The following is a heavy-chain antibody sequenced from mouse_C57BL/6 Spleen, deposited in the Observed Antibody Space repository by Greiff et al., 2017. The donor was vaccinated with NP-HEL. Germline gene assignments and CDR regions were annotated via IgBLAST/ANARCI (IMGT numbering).Heavy chain of an antibody. J-gene: IGHJ4*01. V-gene: IGHV1-36*01. CDR3: ARGALRLYYYAMDY. CDR2: VYPYNGGT. Sequence: EVQLQQSGPVLVKPGPSVKISCKASGFTFTDYYMHWVKQSHGKSLEWIGLVYPYNGGTSYNQKLKGKATLTVDTSSSTAYMELNSLTSEDSAVDYCARGALRLYYYAMDYWSQGTSVTVSS. D-gene: IGHD2-4*01. CDR1: GFTFTDYY.